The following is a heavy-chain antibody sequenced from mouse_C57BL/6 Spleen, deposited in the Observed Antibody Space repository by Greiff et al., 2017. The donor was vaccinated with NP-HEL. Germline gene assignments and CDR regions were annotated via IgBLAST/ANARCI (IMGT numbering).Heavy chain of an antibody. CDR3: TRGTELRLAY. V-gene: IGHV1-5*01. CDR2: IYPGNSDT. J-gene: IGHJ3*01. CDR1: GYTFTSYW. D-gene: IGHD3-2*02. Sequence: DVQLQESGTVLARPGASVKMSCKTSGYTFTSYWMHWVKQRPGQGLEWIGAIYPGNSDTSYNQKFKGKAKLTAVTAASTAYMELSSLTNEDSAVYYCTRGTELRLAYWGQGTLVTVSA.